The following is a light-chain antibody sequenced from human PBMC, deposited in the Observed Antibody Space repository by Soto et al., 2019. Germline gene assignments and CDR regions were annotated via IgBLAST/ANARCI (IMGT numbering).Light chain of an antibody. J-gene: IGKJ2*01. Sequence: ETVLTQSPATLSVSPGERAPFSCKASQSVTTNLAWYQQKPGQVPRLLIYGAFTRATGIPARFSGSGSGTEFTLSISSLQSEDFAIYHCQQYHSWPHTFGQGTKLEIK. CDR1: QSVTTN. CDR3: QQYHSWPHT. CDR2: GAF. V-gene: IGKV3-15*01.